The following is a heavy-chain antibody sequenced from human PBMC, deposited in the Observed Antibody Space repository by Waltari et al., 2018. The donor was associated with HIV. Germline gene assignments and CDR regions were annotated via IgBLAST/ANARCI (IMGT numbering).Heavy chain of an antibody. CDR3: ASSHILGSGPLFMS. V-gene: IGHV4-34*02. CDR1: AGSFNPNY. D-gene: IGHD2-15*01. Sequence: QVQLRQWGAGRLKSSETLSLTCAVYAGSFNPNYWTWIRQSPGKGLEWIAGISHSGNTNYNPSRKRRVTISVDTSKNQFSLKMGSLTATDSAVYYCASSHILGSGPLFMSWGQGVTVTVSS. J-gene: IGHJ6*02. CDR2: ISHSGNT.